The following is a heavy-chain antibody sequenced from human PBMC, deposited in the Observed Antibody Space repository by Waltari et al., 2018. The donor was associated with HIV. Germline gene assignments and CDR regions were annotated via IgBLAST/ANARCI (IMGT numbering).Heavy chain of an antibody. V-gene: IGHV3-7*01. CDR1: GFTFSSYW. D-gene: IGHD3-10*01. CDR3: AGGGVLLWFGDLNWFDP. Sequence: EVQLVESGGGLVQPGGSLRLSCAASGFTFSSYWMSGVRQAPGKGLEWVANIKQDGSEKYYVDSVKGRFTISRDNAKNSLYLQMNSLRAEDTAVYYCAGGGVLLWFGDLNWFDPWGQGTLVTVSS. J-gene: IGHJ5*02. CDR2: IKQDGSEK.